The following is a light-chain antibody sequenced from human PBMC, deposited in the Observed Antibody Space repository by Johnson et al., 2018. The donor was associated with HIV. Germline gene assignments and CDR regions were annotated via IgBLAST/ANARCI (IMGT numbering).Light chain of an antibody. CDR1: SSNIGNKY. CDR2: DNS. J-gene: IGLJ1*01. V-gene: IGLV1-51*01. CDR3: GPGDSSLSAQGYV. Sequence: QSVLTQPPSVSAAPGQKVTISCSGSSSNIGNKYVSWYQQLPGTAPKLLIYDNSKRPSGIPDRFSGSKSGTSATLGITGLQTGDEGDYYCGPGDSSLSAQGYVFGTGTKVTVL.